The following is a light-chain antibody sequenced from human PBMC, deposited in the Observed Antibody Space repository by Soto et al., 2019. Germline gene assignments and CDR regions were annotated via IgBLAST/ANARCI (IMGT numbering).Light chain of an antibody. V-gene: IGKV3-11*01. J-gene: IGKJ4*01. CDR1: QSVSTY. Sequence: EIVLTQSPATLSLSPGERATLSCRASQSVSTYLAWYQQKPGQTPRLLIYDASNRATGIPARFRGSGSGTDFTLTISPLGPEDFAVYYCQQRSDSPLTFGGGTKAQIK. CDR2: DAS. CDR3: QQRSDSPLT.